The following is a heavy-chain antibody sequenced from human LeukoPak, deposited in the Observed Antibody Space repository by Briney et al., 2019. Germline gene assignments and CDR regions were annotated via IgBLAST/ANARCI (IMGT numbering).Heavy chain of an antibody. CDR3: ARVRDRYFEALDY. D-gene: IGHD3-9*01. J-gene: IGHJ4*02. Sequence: GGSLRLSCAASGFTFNNYVMSWVRQAPGKGLEWVSSISGDGGSTYYADSVKGRFTISRDSSKSTLYLQMNSLRAEDTAVYYCARVRDRYFEALDYWGQGTLVTVSS. CDR2: ISGDGGST. CDR1: GFTFNNYV. V-gene: IGHV3-23*01.